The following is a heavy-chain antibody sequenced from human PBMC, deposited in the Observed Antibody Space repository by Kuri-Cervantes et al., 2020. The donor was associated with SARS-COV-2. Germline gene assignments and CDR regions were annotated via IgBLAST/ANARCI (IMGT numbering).Heavy chain of an antibody. CDR3: ARGGWMDV. CDR2: IYYSGST. J-gene: IGHJ6*02. D-gene: IGHD6-19*01. CDR1: GGSISSSSYY. V-gene: IGHV4-39*01. Sequence: SETLSLTCTVSGGSISSSSYYWGWIRQPPGKGLEWIGSIYYSGSTYYNPSLKSRVTISVDTSKNQFSLKLSSVTAADTAVYYCARGGWMDVWGQGTTVTVSS.